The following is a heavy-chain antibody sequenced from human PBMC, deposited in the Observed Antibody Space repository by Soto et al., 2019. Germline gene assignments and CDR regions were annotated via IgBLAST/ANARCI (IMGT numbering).Heavy chain of an antibody. J-gene: IGHJ4*02. CDR1: GVSSRGSY. Sequence: SQTLSLPCMVSGVSSRGSYWRWIRQSPGKGLEWLGYVYYTGSTNYSPSLRSRVSISVDTSKNEFSLRLSSVTAADTAVYFCARSVAVPGAHIHYWGQGTQVTVS. CDR3: ARSVAVPGAHIHY. D-gene: IGHD6-19*01. CDR2: VYYTGST. V-gene: IGHV4-59*01.